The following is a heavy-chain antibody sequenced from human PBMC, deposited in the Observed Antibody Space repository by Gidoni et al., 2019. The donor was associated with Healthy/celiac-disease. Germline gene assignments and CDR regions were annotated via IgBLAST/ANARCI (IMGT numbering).Heavy chain of an antibody. Sequence: EVQLLESGGGLVQPGGSLRLSCAASGFTFSNYAMNWVRQAPGKGLEWVSAISASGGNTYYADSVKGRFTISRDNSKNTLYLQMNSLRVEDTAVYFCANGSGGAATYSDFWSGYYTFYPFHHWGQGTLVTVSS. J-gene: IGHJ1*01. CDR2: ISASGGNT. CDR1: GFTFSNYA. D-gene: IGHD3-3*01. V-gene: IGHV3-23*01. CDR3: ANGSGGAATYSDFWSGYYTFYPFHH.